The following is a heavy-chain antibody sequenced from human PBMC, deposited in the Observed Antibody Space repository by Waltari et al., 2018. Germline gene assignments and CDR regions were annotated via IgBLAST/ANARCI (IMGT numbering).Heavy chain of an antibody. Sequence: QVQLVQSGAEVKKPGSSVKVSCKASGGTFSSYAISWVRQAPGQGLEWMGRIIPTFGTANYGKKFQDRVTSTGDKSTSTAYMELSSLRSEDTAVYYCASRSELGYCSGGSCSYAEYFQHWGQGTLVTVSS. CDR3: ASRSELGYCSGGSCSYAEYFQH. CDR2: IIPTFGTA. D-gene: IGHD2-15*01. J-gene: IGHJ1*01. CDR1: GGTFSSYA. V-gene: IGHV1-69*08.